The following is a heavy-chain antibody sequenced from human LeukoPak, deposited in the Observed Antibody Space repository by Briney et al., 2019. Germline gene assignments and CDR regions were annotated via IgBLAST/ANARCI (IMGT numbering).Heavy chain of an antibody. Sequence: GGSLRLSCAASGFTFSSYSMNWVRQAPGKGLEWVSSISSRSSYIYYADSVKGRFTISRNNAKNSLYLQMNSLRAEDTAVYYCARGSSTPGEYYFDYWGQGTLVTVSS. D-gene: IGHD2-2*01. CDR1: GFTFSSYS. J-gene: IGHJ4*02. V-gene: IGHV3-21*01. CDR2: ISSRSSYI. CDR3: ARGSSTPGEYYFDY.